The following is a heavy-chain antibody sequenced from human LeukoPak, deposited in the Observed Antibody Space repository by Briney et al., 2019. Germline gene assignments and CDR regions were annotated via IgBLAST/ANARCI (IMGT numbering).Heavy chain of an antibody. J-gene: IGHJ4*02. D-gene: IGHD4-23*01. CDR1: GYTFNSYD. V-gene: IGHV7-4-1*02. CDR3: ASLTTVVPIA. Sequence: ASVKVSCKASGYTFNSYDINWVRQAPGQGLEWMGWINTNTGNPTYAQGFTGRFVFSLDTPVSTAYLQISSLKAEDTAVYYCASLTTVVPIAWGQGTLVTVSS. CDR2: INTNTGNP.